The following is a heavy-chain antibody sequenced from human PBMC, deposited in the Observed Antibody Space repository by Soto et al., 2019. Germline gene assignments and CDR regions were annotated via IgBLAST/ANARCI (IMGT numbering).Heavy chain of an antibody. V-gene: IGHV4-39*01. CDR3: ARLSSGYDPYYYYYYMDV. D-gene: IGHD5-12*01. Sequence: PSETLSLTCTVSAGSISRSSYYWGWIRQPPGKGLEWIGSIYYSGSTYYNPSLKSRVTISIDTSKNQFSLKLSSVTAADTAVYYCARLSSGYDPYYYYYYMDVWGKGTTVTVSS. J-gene: IGHJ6*03. CDR1: AGSISRSSYY. CDR2: IYYSGST.